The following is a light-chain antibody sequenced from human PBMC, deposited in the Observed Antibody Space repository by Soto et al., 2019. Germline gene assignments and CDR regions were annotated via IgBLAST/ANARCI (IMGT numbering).Light chain of an antibody. CDR2: DAS. Sequence: EVVLTQSPATLSLSPGERATLSCRASQSVSNFLAWYQQKPGQPPRLLIFDASNMATGIPARFSGSGSGTDFTLTISSLEPEDSAVYYCQQRSNWPPFTFGPGTKVNIK. J-gene: IGKJ3*01. CDR1: QSVSNF. V-gene: IGKV3-11*01. CDR3: QQRSNWPPFT.